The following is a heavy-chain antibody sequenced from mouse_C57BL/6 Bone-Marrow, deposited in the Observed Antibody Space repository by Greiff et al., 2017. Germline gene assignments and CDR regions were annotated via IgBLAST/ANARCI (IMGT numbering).Heavy chain of an antibody. J-gene: IGHJ3*01. Sequence: QVQLKESGAEPARPGASVKLSCKASGYTFTSYGISWVKQRTGQGLEWIGEIYPRSGNTYYNEKFKGKATLTADTSSSTAYMELRSLTSEDSAVYFCASDYYGSSRFAYWGQGTLVTVSA. CDR1: GYTFTSYG. CDR3: ASDYYGSSRFAY. D-gene: IGHD1-1*01. CDR2: IYPRSGNT. V-gene: IGHV1-81*01.